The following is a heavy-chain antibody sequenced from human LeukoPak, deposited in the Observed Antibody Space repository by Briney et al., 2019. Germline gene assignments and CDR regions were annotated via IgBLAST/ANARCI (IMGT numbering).Heavy chain of an antibody. V-gene: IGHV4-38-2*02. CDR1: GYSISSGYY. Sequence: PSETLSLTCTVSGYSISSGYYWGWIRQPPGKGLEWIGSIYHSGSTCYNPSLKSRVTISVDTSKNQFSLKLSSVTAADTAVHYCARGYAGDYWGQGTLVTVSS. CDR2: IYHSGST. J-gene: IGHJ4*02. CDR3: ARGYAGDY. D-gene: IGHD2-8*01.